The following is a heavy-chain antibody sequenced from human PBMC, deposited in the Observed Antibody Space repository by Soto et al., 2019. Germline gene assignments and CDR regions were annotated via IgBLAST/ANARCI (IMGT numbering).Heavy chain of an antibody. D-gene: IGHD6-19*01. Sequence: KFQGRVTITRDTSASTAYMELSSLRSEDTAVYYCARNGSAWDYWGQGTLVTVSS. J-gene: IGHJ4*02. V-gene: IGHV1-3*01. CDR3: ARNGSAWDY.